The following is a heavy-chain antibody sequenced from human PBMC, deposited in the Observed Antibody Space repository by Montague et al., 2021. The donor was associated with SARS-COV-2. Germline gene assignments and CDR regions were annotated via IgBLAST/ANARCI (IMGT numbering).Heavy chain of an antibody. J-gene: IGHJ6*02. CDR1: GGSISGYY. Sequence: SETLSLTCAVYGGSISGYYWGWIRQPPGKGLEWIGEINHSGSTNYNPSLKSRVTISVDTSKNQFSLKLSSVTAADTAVYYCARVGYDGSGTSMGMDVWGQGTTVTVSS. CDR2: INHSGST. D-gene: IGHD3-10*01. V-gene: IGHV4-34*01. CDR3: ARVGYDGSGTSMGMDV.